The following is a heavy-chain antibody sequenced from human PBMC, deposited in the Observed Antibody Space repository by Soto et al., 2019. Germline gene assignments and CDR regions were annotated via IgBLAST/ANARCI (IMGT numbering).Heavy chain of an antibody. J-gene: IGHJ5*02. CDR2: ISSSSSYI. V-gene: IGHV3-21*01. CDR3: ARDVTSSTYYYLCHGGFDP. Sequence: ASLRLSCAASGFTFSSYSMNWVRQAPGKGLEWVSSISSSSSYIYYADSVKGRFTISRDNAKNSLYLQMNSLRAEDTAVYYCARDVTSSTYYYLCHGGFDPWGQGTLVPVS. D-gene: IGHD3-22*01. CDR1: GFTFSSYS.